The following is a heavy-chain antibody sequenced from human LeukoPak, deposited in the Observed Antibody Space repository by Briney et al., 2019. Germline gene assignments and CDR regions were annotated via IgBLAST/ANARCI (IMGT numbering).Heavy chain of an antibody. CDR1: GGTFSSYA. V-gene: IGHV1-69*05. J-gene: IGHJ4*02. D-gene: IGHD1-26*01. CDR2: IIPIFGTA. CDR3: ARAMGATTGEVY. Sequence: ASVKVSCKASGGTFSSYAISWVRQAPGQGLEWMGRIIPIFGTANYAQKFQGRVTITTDESTSTAYMELRSLRSEDTAVYYCARAMGATTGEVYWGQGTLVTVSS.